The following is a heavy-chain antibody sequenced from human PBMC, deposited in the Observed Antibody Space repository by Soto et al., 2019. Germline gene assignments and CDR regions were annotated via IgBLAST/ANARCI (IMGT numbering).Heavy chain of an antibody. J-gene: IGHJ3*02. CDR3: ARESIVGAHDAFDI. V-gene: IGHV1-3*01. Sequence: QVQLVQSGAEVKKPGASVKVSCKASGYTFTSYAMHWVRQAPEQRLEWMGWINAGNGNTKYSQKFQGRVTITRDTSASTAYMELSSLRSEDTAVYYCARESIVGAHDAFDIWGQGTMVTVSS. D-gene: IGHD1-26*01. CDR2: INAGNGNT. CDR1: GYTFTSYA.